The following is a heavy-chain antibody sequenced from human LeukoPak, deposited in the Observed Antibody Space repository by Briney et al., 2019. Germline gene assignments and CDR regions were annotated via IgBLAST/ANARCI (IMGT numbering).Heavy chain of an antibody. CDR1: GGSFSGYY. CDR2: INHRGST. J-gene: IGHJ4*02. V-gene: IGHV4-34*01. CDR3: ARVHVDIVATDSFDY. D-gene: IGHD5-12*01. Sequence: PGTLSLTCAVYGGSFSGYYWSWIRQPPGKGLEWIGEINHRGSTNYNPSLKSRVTISVDTSKNQFSLKLSSVTAADTAVYYCARVHVDIVATDSFDYWGQGTLVTVSS.